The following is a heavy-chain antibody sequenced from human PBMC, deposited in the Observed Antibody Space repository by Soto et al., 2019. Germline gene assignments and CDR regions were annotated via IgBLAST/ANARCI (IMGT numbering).Heavy chain of an antibody. V-gene: IGHV5-10-1*01. D-gene: IGHD2-2*01. Sequence: PGESLKICCKGSGYSFTSDWTSWVRQMPGKGLEGMGRIDPSDSYTNYSPSFQGHVTISADKSISTAYLQWSSLKASDTAMYYCASSPRGYCSSTSCREWGNYYGMDVWGQGTTVTVSS. CDR3: ASSPRGYCSSTSCREWGNYYGMDV. CDR1: GYSFTSDW. J-gene: IGHJ6*02. CDR2: IDPSDSYT.